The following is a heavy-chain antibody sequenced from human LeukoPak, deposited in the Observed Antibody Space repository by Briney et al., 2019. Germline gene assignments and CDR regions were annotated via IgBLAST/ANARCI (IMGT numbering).Heavy chain of an antibody. D-gene: IGHD3-3*01. V-gene: IGHV3-23*01. CDR2: ISGSGGST. CDR3: ARDAYYDFWSGFIH. Sequence: GGSLRLSCAASGFTFSSYAMSWVRQAPGKGLEWVSAISGSGGSTYYADSVKGRFTISRDNSKNTLYLQMNSLRAEDTAIYYRARDAYYDFWSGFIHWGQGTLVTVSS. J-gene: IGHJ4*02. CDR1: GFTFSSYA.